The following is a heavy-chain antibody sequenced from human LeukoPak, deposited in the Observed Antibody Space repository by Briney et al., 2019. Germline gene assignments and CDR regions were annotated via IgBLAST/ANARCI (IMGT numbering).Heavy chain of an antibody. Sequence: SETLSLTCAVYGGSFSGYYWSWIRQPPGKGLEWIGEIHHSGSTSYNPSLKSRVTISVDTSKNQFSLKLSSVTAADTAVYYCARRGGWLAPFDYWGQGTLVTVSS. V-gene: IGHV4-34*01. CDR2: IHHSGST. CDR1: GGSFSGYY. D-gene: IGHD6-19*01. CDR3: ARRGGWLAPFDY. J-gene: IGHJ4*02.